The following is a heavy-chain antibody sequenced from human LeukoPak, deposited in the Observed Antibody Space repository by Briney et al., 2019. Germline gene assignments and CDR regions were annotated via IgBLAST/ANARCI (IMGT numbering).Heavy chain of an antibody. CDR2: IVHSGNT. CDR1: GGSFSGYY. Sequence: SETLSLTCAVYGGSFSGYYWSWIRQPPGKGLEWIGEIVHSGNTKYNPSLKSRVTISVDTPKNQFSLNLTSVTAADTAVYYFARFGSSTWYKGAFDIWGQGTMVTVAS. D-gene: IGHD1-1*01. CDR3: ARFGSSTWYKGAFDI. V-gene: IGHV4-34*12. J-gene: IGHJ3*02.